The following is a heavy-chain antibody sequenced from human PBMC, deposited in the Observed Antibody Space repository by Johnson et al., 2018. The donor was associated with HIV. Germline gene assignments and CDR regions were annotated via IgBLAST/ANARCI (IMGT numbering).Heavy chain of an antibody. V-gene: IGHV3-11*04. D-gene: IGHD2-21*01. Sequence: QVQLVESGGGLVKPGGSLRLSCAASGFTFSDYYMSWIRQAPGTGLEWVSYISSSGSTIYYPDSVKGRVTISRDSAKHSLYLQLNSLRAEDTAVYYCARARTVVIARPDAFDIWGQGTMVTVSS. CDR3: ARARTVVIARPDAFDI. J-gene: IGHJ3*02. CDR2: ISSSGSTI. CDR1: GFTFSDYY.